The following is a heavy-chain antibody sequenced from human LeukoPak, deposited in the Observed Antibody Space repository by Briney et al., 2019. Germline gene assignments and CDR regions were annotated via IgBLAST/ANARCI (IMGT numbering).Heavy chain of an antibody. V-gene: IGHV2-5*01. J-gene: IGHJ3*01. CDR3: AHSRVVKAFDL. CDR1: GFSLSTSGVD. Sequence: SGPTLVNPTQTLTLTCTFSGFSLSTSGVDVGWIRQPPGKALEWLAVIYWNDDKRYSPSLKSRLTITKDTSKNQVVLTMTNMDPVDSATYYCAHSRVVKAFDLWGQGTMVTVSS. D-gene: IGHD3-22*01. CDR2: IYWNDDK.